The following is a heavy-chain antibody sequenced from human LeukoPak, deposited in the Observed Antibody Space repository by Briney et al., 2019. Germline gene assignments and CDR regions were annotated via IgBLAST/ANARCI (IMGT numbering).Heavy chain of an antibody. CDR2: ISSVSSPL. CDR3: ATLGGAYGARFDY. V-gene: IGHV3-48*04. Sequence: GGSLRLSCAASGFTLSPYSMNWVRQAPGKGLEWIAYISSVSSPLYYADSVKGRFTISRDNAKNSLYLQMNSLRVEDTAVYYCATLGGAYGARFDYWGQGTLVTVSS. CDR1: GFTLSPYS. J-gene: IGHJ4*02. D-gene: IGHD4-17*01.